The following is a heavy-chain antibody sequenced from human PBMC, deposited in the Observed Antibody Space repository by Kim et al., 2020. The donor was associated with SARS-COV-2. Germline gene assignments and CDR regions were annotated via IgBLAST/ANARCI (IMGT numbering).Heavy chain of an antibody. CDR3: ARDRNNDQYGDLYFDS. V-gene: IGHV3-11*06. D-gene: IGHD4-17*01. J-gene: IGHJ4*02. Sequence: SGRGRFAISRDNAKNSLYLQMTSLRAEDTAVYYCARDRNNDQYGDLYFDSWGQGTLVTVSS.